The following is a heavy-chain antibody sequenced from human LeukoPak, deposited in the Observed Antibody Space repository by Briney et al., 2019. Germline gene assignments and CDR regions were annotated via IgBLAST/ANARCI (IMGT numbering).Heavy chain of an antibody. Sequence: PSETLSLTCAVYGGSFSGYYWSWIRQPPGKGLEWIGEINHSGSTNYNPSLKSRVTISVDTSKNRFSLKLSSVTAADTAVYYCARSLIGDWFDPWGQGTLVTVSS. CDR1: GGSFSGYY. V-gene: IGHV4-34*01. J-gene: IGHJ5*02. D-gene: IGHD3-10*01. CDR3: ARSLIGDWFDP. CDR2: INHSGST.